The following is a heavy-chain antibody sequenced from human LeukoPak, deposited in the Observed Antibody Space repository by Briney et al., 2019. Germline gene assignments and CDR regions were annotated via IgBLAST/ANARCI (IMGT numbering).Heavy chain of an antibody. CDR2: LNPNSGDT. CDR3: ARGPDYYESPYFQH. J-gene: IGHJ1*01. Sequence: ASVKVSCKASGYSFRNYGLNWVRQAPGQGLEWMGWLNPNSGDTNYAQKFQGRVTMTRDTSINTLYMELSSLRSDDTAVYYCARGPDYYESPYFQHWGQGTRVTVSS. D-gene: IGHD3-22*01. V-gene: IGHV1-2*02. CDR1: GYSFRNYG.